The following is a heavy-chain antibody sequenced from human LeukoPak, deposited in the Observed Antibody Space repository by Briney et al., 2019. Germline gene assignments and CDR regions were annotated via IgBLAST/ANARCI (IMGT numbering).Heavy chain of an antibody. CDR1: GFTLSRYW. J-gene: IGHJ4*02. D-gene: IGHD2-2*01. CDR2: IKQDGSEK. CDR3: ARGPMGYCSSSSCHFDY. Sequence: GGSLRLSCAASGFTLSRYWMSWVRQAPGKGLEWVANIKQDGSEKYYVDSVKGRFTISRGNAKDFLYLQMNSLRAEDTAVYYCARGPMGYCSSSSCHFDYWGQGTLVTVSS. V-gene: IGHV3-7*01.